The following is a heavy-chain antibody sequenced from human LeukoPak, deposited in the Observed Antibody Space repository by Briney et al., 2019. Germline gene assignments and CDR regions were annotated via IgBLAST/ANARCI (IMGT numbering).Heavy chain of an antibody. J-gene: IGHJ4*02. V-gene: IGHV3-30*18. D-gene: IGHD5-18*01. CDR2: ISYDGSNK. Sequence: GRSLRLSCAASGFTFSSYGMHWVRQAPGKGLEWVAVISYDGSNKCYADSVKGRFTISRDNSKNTLYLQMNSLRAEDTAVYYCAKDPRGYSYGQFDYWGQGTLVTVSS. CDR3: AKDPRGYSYGQFDY. CDR1: GFTFSSYG.